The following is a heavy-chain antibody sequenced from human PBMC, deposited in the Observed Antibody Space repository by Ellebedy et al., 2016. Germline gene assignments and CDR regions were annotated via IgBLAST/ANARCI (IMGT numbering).Heavy chain of an antibody. D-gene: IGHD4-23*01. CDR1: GGSMNSYY. CDR3: ARHVYGGNPGWTDL. CDR2: INYSGST. J-gene: IGHJ2*01. Sequence: SETLSLTCTVSGGSMNSYYWSWMRQPPGKGLEWVAYINYSGSTNSNSSLKSRVIISVDTSKNQFSLKLSSVTAADTAVYYCARHVYGGNPGWTDLWGRGTLVTVSS. V-gene: IGHV4-59*08.